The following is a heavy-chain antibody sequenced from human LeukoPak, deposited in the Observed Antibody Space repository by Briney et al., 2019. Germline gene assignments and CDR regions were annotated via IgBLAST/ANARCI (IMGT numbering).Heavy chain of an antibody. V-gene: IGHV1-24*01. Sequence: ASVKVSCKVSGYTLTELSMHWVRQAPGKGLEWMGGFDPEDGETIYAQKFQGRVTMTEDTSTDTAYLQWSSLKASDTAMYYCASLGAARPGTPDAFDIWGQGTMVTVSS. CDR3: ASLGAARPGTPDAFDI. CDR2: FDPEDGET. D-gene: IGHD6-6*01. CDR1: GYTLTELS. J-gene: IGHJ3*02.